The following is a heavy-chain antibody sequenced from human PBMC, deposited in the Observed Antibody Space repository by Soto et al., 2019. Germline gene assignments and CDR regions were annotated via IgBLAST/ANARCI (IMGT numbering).Heavy chain of an antibody. V-gene: IGHV3-23*01. CDR2: ISGSGGTI. D-gene: IGHD2-2*01. J-gene: IGHJ5*02. Sequence: PGGSLRLSCAASGFTFSSYSMNWIRQAPGKGLEWVSNISGSGGTIYYADSVKGRFTISRDNTKKTLYLQMNSLRAEDTAVYYCAKDTVPVATPWFDPWGQGTLVTVSS. CDR1: GFTFSSYS. CDR3: AKDTVPVATPWFDP.